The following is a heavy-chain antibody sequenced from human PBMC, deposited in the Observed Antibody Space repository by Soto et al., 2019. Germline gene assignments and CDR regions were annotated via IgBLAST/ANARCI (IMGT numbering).Heavy chain of an antibody. D-gene: IGHD2-15*01. CDR1: GFTFSSYG. V-gene: IGHV3-33*01. CDR3: ARDRTVVAFTDAFDI. CDR2: IWYDGSNK. J-gene: IGHJ3*02. Sequence: GGSVRLSCAASGFTFSSYGMHWVRQAPGKGLEWVAVIWYDGSNKYYADSVKGRFTISRDNSKNTLYLQMNSLRAEDTAVYYCARDRTVVAFTDAFDIWGQGTMVTVSS.